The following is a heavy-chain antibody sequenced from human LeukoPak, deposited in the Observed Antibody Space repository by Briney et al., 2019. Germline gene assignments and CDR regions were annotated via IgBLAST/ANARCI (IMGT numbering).Heavy chain of an antibody. CDR1: GFTFSSYA. Sequence: SGGSLRLSCAASGFTFSSYAMSWVRQAPGKGLEWVSAISGSGGSTYYADSVKGRFTISRHNSKNTLYLQMNSLRAEDTAVYYCASLGGAGSVDIWGQGTMVTVSS. CDR3: ASLGGAGSVDI. V-gene: IGHV3-23*01. J-gene: IGHJ3*02. CDR2: ISGSGGST. D-gene: IGHD3-16*01.